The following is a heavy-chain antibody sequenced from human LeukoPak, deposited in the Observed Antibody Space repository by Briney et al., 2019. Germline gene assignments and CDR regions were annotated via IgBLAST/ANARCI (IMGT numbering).Heavy chain of an antibody. CDR2: INPNSGCT. J-gene: IGHJ3*02. CDR1: GYTFPGYY. D-gene: IGHD6-13*01. Sequence: GASVKVSCKASGYTFPGYYMHWVRQAPGQGLEWMGWINPNSGCTHYAQKCQGMVTMNRDTSISTAYMELSRLRSDDTAVYYCARVPRIAAAGKKAFDIWGQGTMVTVSS. CDR3: ARVPRIAAAGKKAFDI. V-gene: IGHV1-2*02.